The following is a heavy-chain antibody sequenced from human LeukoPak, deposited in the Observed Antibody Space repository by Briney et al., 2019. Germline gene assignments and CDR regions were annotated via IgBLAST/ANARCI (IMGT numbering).Heavy chain of an antibody. CDR1: GFTFSSYG. J-gene: IGHJ4*02. V-gene: IGHV3-30*18. Sequence: GGSLRLSCAASGFTFSSYGMHWVRQAPGKGLEWVAVISYDGSNKYYADSVKGRFTISRDNSKNTLYLQMNSLRAEDTAVYYCAKRFLGTIDYWGQGTLVTVSS. D-gene: IGHD3-3*01. CDR3: AKRFLGTIDY. CDR2: ISYDGSNK.